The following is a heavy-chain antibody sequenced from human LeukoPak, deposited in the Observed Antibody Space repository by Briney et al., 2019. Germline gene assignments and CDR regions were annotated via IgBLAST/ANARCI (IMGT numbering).Heavy chain of an antibody. V-gene: IGHV1-46*01. CDR1: GYTFTSYY. CDR3: ARASVLGGWYVLAWDY. Sequence: ASVKVSRKVSGYTFTSYYMHWVRQAPGQGLEWMGIINPSGGSTSYAQKFQGRVTMTRDTSTSTVYMELSSLRSEDTAVYYCARASVLGGWYVLAWDYWGQGTLVTVSS. J-gene: IGHJ4*02. D-gene: IGHD6-19*01. CDR2: INPSGGST.